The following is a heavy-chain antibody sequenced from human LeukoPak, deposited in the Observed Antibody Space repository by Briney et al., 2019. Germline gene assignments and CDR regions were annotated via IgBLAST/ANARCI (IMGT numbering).Heavy chain of an antibody. D-gene: IGHD1-26*01. Sequence: SETLSLTCAVYGGSFSGYYWSWIRQPPGKGLEWIGEINHSGSTNYNPSLKSRVTISVDTSKNQFSLKLSSVTAADTAVYYCARGPPMWIIVGATNFDYWGQGTLVTVSS. J-gene: IGHJ4*02. CDR3: ARGPPMWIIVGATNFDY. V-gene: IGHV4-34*01. CDR1: GGSFSGYY. CDR2: INHSGST.